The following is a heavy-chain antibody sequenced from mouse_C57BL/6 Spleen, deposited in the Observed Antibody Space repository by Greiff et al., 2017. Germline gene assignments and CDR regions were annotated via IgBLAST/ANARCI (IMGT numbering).Heavy chain of an antibody. V-gene: IGHV3-6*01. Sequence: VQLKESGPGLVKPSQSLSLTCSVTGYSITSGYYWNWIRQFPGNKLEWMGYISYDGSDNYNPSLKNRISITRDTSKNQFFLKLNSGTTEDTATYYCAREGGVGYAMDYWGQGTSVTVSS. CDR1: GYSITSGYY. D-gene: IGHD1-1*01. J-gene: IGHJ4*01. CDR2: ISYDGSD. CDR3: AREGGVGYAMDY.